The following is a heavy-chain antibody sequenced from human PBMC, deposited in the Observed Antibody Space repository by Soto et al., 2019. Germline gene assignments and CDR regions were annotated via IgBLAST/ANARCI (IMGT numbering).Heavy chain of an antibody. J-gene: IGHJ5*02. D-gene: IGHD3-16*01. Sequence: PSETLSLTCTVSGGSISSYYWSWIRQPPWKGLEWIGYIYYSGSTNYNPSLKSRVTISVDTSKNQFSLKLSSVTAADTAVYYCAGEGLHNWFDPWGQGTLVTVSS. CDR2: IYYSGST. V-gene: IGHV4-59*01. CDR1: GGSISSYY. CDR3: AGEGLHNWFDP.